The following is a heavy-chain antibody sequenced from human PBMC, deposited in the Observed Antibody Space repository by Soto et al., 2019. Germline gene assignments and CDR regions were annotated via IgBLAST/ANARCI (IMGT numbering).Heavy chain of an antibody. J-gene: IGHJ6*02. V-gene: IGHV3-30*03. D-gene: IGHD6-6*01. Sequence: PGGSLRLSCAASGFTFSNYGMHWVRQAPGKGLEWVAVISSDGSNKYYADSVKGRFTISRDNSKNTLYLQMNSLRAEDTAVNYCGRSRSYYYYYYSMHVWGQGTTVTVSS. CDR1: GFTFSNYG. CDR2: ISSDGSNK. CDR3: GRSRSYYYYYYSMHV.